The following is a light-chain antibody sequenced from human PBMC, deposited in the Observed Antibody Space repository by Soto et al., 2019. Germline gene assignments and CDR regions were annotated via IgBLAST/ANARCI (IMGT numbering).Light chain of an antibody. J-gene: IGKJ4*01. CDR3: QQFSSYPLT. CDR1: QSVSNNY. V-gene: IGKV3-20*01. Sequence: DIVMTQSSGSLSLSPGERATLSCTSSQSVSNNYLAWYQQKPGQAPRLMIYDASSRATGIPDRFSGGWSGTDCTLTISRLEPEDVSVYYCQQFSSYPLTFGGGTKVDIK. CDR2: DAS.